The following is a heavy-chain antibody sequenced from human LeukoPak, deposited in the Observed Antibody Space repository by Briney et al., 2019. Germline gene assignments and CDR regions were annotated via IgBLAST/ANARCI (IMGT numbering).Heavy chain of an antibody. CDR2: INWNGGST. CDR1: GFTFDDYG. Sequence: GGSLRLSCAASGFTFDDYGMSWVRQAPGKGLEWVSGINWNGGSTGYADSVKGRFTISRDNAKNSLYLQMNSLRAEDTALYYCARGAAYYYDSSDYYLFDYWGQGTLVTVSS. J-gene: IGHJ4*02. CDR3: ARGAAYYYDSSDYYLFDY. V-gene: IGHV3-20*04. D-gene: IGHD3-22*01.